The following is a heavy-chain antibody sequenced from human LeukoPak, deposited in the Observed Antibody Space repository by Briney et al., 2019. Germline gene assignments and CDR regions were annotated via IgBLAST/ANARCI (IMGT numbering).Heavy chain of an antibody. CDR3: ARDKYGDHPDY. CDR1: GGSISSYY. V-gene: IGHV4-59*01. CDR2: SYYSGST. J-gene: IGHJ4*02. D-gene: IGHD4-17*01. Sequence: PSETLSLTCTVSGGSISSYYLTWIRQPPGKGLEWIGYSYYSGSTNYNPSLKSRVTISVDTSKNQFSLKLSSVTAADTAVYYCARDKYGDHPDYWGQGTLVTVSS.